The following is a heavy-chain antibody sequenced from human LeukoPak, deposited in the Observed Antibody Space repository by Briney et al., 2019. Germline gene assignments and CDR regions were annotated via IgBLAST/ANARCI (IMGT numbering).Heavy chain of an antibody. CDR2: INPNSGGT. D-gene: IGHD2-2*01. CDR1: GYTFTGYY. V-gene: IGHV1-2*02. J-gene: IGHJ5*02. Sequence: ASVKVSCKASGYTFTGYYMHWVRQAPGQGLEWMGWINPNSGGTNYAQKFQGRVTMTRDTSISTAYMELSRLRSDDTAVYYCARYPGKYYSSTSCREPRFDPWGQGNLVTVSS. CDR3: ARYPGKYYSSTSCREPRFDP.